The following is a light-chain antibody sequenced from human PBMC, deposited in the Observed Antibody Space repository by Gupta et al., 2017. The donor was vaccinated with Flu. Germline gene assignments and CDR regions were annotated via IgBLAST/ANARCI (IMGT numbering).Light chain of an antibody. Sequence: QSALTQPASVSGAPGPSITISCTGTSRDVGSYNLFSWFQQPPGKAPKLLTYAGSKRPPGVATRFSSSTSGDTASPTTTSLQPADEAADYCCSSADSSTNNWVFGGGTKLTVL. J-gene: IGLJ3*02. CDR1: SRDVGSYNL. V-gene: IGLV2-23*01. CDR2: AGS. CDR3: CSSADSSTNNWV.